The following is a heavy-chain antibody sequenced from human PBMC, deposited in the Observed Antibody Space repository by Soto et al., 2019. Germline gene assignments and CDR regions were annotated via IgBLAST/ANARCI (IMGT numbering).Heavy chain of an antibody. V-gene: IGHV4-4*02. CDR1: GDCITRSTW. CDR3: ARGVAYYYDSSGYHFDY. Sequence: SETLSLTCAVCGDCITRSTWWRWVRQPPGKGLEWIGEIYHSGSTNYNPSLKSRVTISVDKSKNQFSLKLSSVTAADTAVYYCARGVAYYYDSSGYHFDYWGQGTLVTVSS. CDR2: IYHSGST. J-gene: IGHJ4*02. D-gene: IGHD3-22*01.